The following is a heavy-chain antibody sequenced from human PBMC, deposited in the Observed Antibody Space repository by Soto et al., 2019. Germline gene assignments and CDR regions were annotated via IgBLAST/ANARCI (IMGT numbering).Heavy chain of an antibody. CDR1: GGSFSGYY. Sequence: TSETLSLTCAVDGGSFSGYYWSWIRQPPGKGLEWIGEINHSGSTNYNPSLKSRVTISVDTSKNQFSLKLSSVTAADTAVYYCARRRNNNYLYSSSFTHWGQGTLVTVSS. V-gene: IGHV4-34*01. CDR2: INHSGST. D-gene: IGHD6-6*01. CDR3: ARRRNNNYLYSSSFTH. J-gene: IGHJ4*02.